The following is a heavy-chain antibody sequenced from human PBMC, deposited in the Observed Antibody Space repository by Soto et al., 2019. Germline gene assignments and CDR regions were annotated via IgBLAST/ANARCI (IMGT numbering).Heavy chain of an antibody. CDR1: GGSINSYY. V-gene: IGHV4-59*08. CDR2: ISYNGSP. J-gene: IGHJ4*02. D-gene: IGHD6-13*01. CDR3: ARLQVAEASSNCEY. Sequence: SETLSLTCAVSGGSINSYYWSWIRQPPGKGLEWIGYISYNGSPNYNPTLKSRVTISVDMSKNQFSLKLTSVTAADTAFYSCARLQVAEASSNCEYWGQGTLVTV.